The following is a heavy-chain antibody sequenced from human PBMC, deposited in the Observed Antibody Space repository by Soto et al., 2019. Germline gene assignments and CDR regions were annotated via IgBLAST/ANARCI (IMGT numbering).Heavy chain of an antibody. V-gene: IGHV4-31*03. CDR1: GGSSGGGGYY. Sequence: PSETICLTSTVAGGSSGGGGYYWSWIRQHPGKGLEWIGYIYYSGFTYYNPSLKSRVTISVDTSKNQFSLKLSSVTAADTAVYYCARSIDPWGQGTLVTV. CDR3: ARSIDP. CDR2: IYYSGFT. J-gene: IGHJ5*02.